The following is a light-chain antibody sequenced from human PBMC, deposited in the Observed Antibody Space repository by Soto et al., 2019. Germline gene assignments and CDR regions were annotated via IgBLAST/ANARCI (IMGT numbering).Light chain of an antibody. V-gene: IGLV2-18*01. CDR1: SSDVGHSNR. Sequence: QSALTQPPSVSGSPGQSVTISCTGTSSDVGHSNRVSWYQQPPGTAPKLLIYDVGSRPSGVPDRFSGSTSGNTASLTISGLHTEDEADYYCLVYYGGEYVFGTGTKLTVL. J-gene: IGLJ1*01. CDR3: LVYYGGEYV. CDR2: DVG.